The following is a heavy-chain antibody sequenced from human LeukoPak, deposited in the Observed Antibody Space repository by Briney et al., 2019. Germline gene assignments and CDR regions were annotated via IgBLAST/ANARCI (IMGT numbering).Heavy chain of an antibody. CDR3: ARDIVAHSVYEFDY. CDR1: GFTFSSYA. V-gene: IGHV3-9*01. J-gene: IGHJ4*02. D-gene: IGHD5/OR15-5a*01. Sequence: GGSLRLSCAASGFTFSSYAMSWVRQAPGKGLEWVSGISWNGGSIAYADSVMGRFTISRDNAKKSLHLEVNSLRLEDTALYYCARDIVAHSVYEFDYWGQGTLVTVSS. CDR2: ISWNGGSI.